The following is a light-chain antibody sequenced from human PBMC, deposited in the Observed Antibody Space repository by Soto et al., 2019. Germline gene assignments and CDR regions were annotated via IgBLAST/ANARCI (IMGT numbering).Light chain of an antibody. Sequence: SYELTQPPSVSGAPGKTARLTCGGNNIGSKSVHWYQQKPGQAPVLVIYYDSDRPSGIPERFSGSNSGNTATLTISRVEAGDEADYYCQVWDSSSDLLYVFGTGTKLTVL. J-gene: IGLJ1*01. CDR1: NIGSKS. CDR3: QVWDSSSDLLYV. V-gene: IGLV3-21*04. CDR2: YDS.